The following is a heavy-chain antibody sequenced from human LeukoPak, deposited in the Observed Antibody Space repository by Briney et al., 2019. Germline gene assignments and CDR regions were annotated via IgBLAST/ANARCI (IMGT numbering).Heavy chain of an antibody. CDR2: INSDGSST. Sequence: GGSLRLSCAASGFTFSSYWMHWVRQAPGKGLVWVSRINSDGSSTSYADSVKSRFTISRDNAKNTLYLQMNSLRAEDTAVYYCARGGAPTKSLAYCGGDCYSDAFDIWGQGTMVTVSS. CDR1: GFTFSSYW. D-gene: IGHD2-21*02. J-gene: IGHJ3*02. V-gene: IGHV3-74*01. CDR3: ARGGAPTKSLAYCGGDCYSDAFDI.